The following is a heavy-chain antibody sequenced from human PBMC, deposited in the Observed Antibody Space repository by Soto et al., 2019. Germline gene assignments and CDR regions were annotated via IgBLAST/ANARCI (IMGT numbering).Heavy chain of an antibody. J-gene: IGHJ5*02. CDR3: AGSSGTSYIWFDP. Sequence: GASVKVSCKTSGYTFSNYGISWVRQAPGQGLEWLGWISAYNGNTNYAQNLQGRVTMTTDTYTSTAYMELRSLRSDDTAVYYCAGSSGTSYIWFDPWGQGTLVTVLL. CDR2: ISAYNGNT. V-gene: IGHV1-18*01. D-gene: IGHD1-26*01. CDR1: GYTFSNYG.